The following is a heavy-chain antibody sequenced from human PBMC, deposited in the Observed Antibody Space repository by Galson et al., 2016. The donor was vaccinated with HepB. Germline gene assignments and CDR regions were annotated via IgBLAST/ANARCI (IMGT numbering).Heavy chain of an antibody. Sequence: SVKVSCKASGGTFSRYAISWVRQAPGQGLEWMGGIIPIFGTTNYAQKFQGRVTITADESTSTAYMELSSLRSEDTAVYYCARPQSPYCSSTNCFYYGMDLWGQGTTVT. CDR1: GGTFSRYA. CDR2: IIPIFGTT. D-gene: IGHD2-2*01. CDR3: ARPQSPYCSSTNCFYYGMDL. V-gene: IGHV1-69*13. J-gene: IGHJ6*02.